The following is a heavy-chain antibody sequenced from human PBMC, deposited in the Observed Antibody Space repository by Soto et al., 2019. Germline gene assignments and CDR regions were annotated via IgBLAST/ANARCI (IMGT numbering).Heavy chain of an antibody. Sequence: NPSETLSLTCTVSGGSISSYYWSWIRQPPGKGLEWIGYIYYSGSTNYNPSLKSRVTISVDTSKNQFSLKLSSVTAADTAVYYCARVRWLQNAFDYWGQGTLVTVSS. V-gene: IGHV4-59*01. CDR1: GGSISSYY. CDR2: IYYSGST. J-gene: IGHJ4*02. CDR3: ARVRWLQNAFDY. D-gene: IGHD5-12*01.